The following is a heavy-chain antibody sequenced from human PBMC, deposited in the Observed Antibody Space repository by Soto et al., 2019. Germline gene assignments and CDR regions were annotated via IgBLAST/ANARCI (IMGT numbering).Heavy chain of an antibody. Sequence: GESLKISCKDSGYSFTSYWIAWVRQMPGKGLEWMGIIYPGDSNTRYSPSFQGQVTISADKSISTAYLQWSSLKASDTAMYYCARRNSNYYGSPFDPWGQGTLVTVSS. J-gene: IGHJ5*02. CDR2: IYPGDSNT. V-gene: IGHV5-51*01. CDR3: ARRNSNYYGSPFDP. CDR1: GYSFTSYW. D-gene: IGHD3-10*01.